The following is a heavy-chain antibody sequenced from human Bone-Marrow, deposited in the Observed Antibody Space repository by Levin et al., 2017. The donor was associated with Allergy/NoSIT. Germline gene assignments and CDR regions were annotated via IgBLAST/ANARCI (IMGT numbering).Heavy chain of an antibody. V-gene: IGHV4-34*01. CDR1: GGSFSGYY. J-gene: IGHJ4*02. Sequence: SETLSLTCAVYGGSFSGYYWSWIRQPPGKGLEWIGEINHSGSTNYNPSLKSRVTISVDTSKNQFSLKLSSVTAADTAVYYCARGSRAFDYWGQGTLVTVSS. CDR2: INHSGST. CDR3: ARGSRAFDY.